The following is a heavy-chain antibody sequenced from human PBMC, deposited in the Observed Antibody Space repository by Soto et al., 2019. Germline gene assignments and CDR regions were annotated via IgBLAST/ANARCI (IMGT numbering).Heavy chain of an antibody. J-gene: IGHJ6*03. CDR2: IIPILGIA. CDR3: ARGSPKGIFGVLTHYYYYMDV. CDR1: GGTFSSYT. D-gene: IGHD3-3*02. V-gene: IGHV1-69*02. Sequence: SVKVSCKASGGTFSSYTISWVRQAPGQGLEWMGRIIPILGIANYAQKFQGRATITADKSTSTAYMELSSLRSEDTAVYYCARGSPKGIFGVLTHYYYYMDVWGKGTTVTVSS.